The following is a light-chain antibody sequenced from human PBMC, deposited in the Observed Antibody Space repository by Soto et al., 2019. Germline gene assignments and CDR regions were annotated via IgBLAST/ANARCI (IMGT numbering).Light chain of an antibody. J-gene: IGLJ1*01. CDR3: SSYTTISTRV. CDR1: SSDVGAYDF. CDR2: EVS. Sequence: QSALAQPASVSGSPGQSITISCTGTSSDVGAYDFVSWYQQHPDKVPKLMIFEVSNRPSGVSDRFSGSKSVNTATLTISGLQAEDEADYYCSSYTTISTRVFGTGTKLAVL. V-gene: IGLV2-14*03.